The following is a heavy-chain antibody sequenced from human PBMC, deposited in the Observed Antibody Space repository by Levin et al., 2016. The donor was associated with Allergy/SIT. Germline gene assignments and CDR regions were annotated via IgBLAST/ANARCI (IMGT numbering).Heavy chain of an antibody. Sequence: GESLKISCAASGFTFSSYAMSWVRQAPGKGLEWVSAISGSGGSTYYADSVKGRFTISRDNSKNTLYLQMNSLRAEDTAVYYCATTDIGLYYMDVWGKGTTVTVSS. CDR1: GFTFSSYA. J-gene: IGHJ6*03. CDR3: ATTDIGLYYMDV. V-gene: IGHV3-23*01. D-gene: IGHD2-15*01. CDR2: ISGSGGST.